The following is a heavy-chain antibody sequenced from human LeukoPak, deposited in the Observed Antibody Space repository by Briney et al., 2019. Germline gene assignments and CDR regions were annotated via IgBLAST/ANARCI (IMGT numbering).Heavy chain of an antibody. D-gene: IGHD6-6*01. V-gene: IGHV4-31*03. J-gene: IGHJ5*02. CDR1: GGSISSGGYY. CDR3: ATGYSSSSEEPNWFDP. Sequence: SETLSLTCTVSGGSISSGGYYWSWIRQHPGKGLEWIGYIYYSGGTYYNPSLKSRVTISVDTSKNQFSLKLSSVTAADTAVYYCATGYSSSSEEPNWFDPWGQGTLVTVSS. CDR2: IYYSGGT.